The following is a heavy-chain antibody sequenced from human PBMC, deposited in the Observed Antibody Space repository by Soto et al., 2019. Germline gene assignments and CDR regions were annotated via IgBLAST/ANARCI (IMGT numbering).Heavy chain of an antibody. D-gene: IGHD6-13*01. CDR3: ATPAGIAARTDYYYYGMDV. CDR2: IDPSDSYT. CDR1: GYSFTSYW. J-gene: IGHJ6*02. Sequence: LGESLKISCKGSGYSFTSYWISWVRQMPGKGLEWMGRIDPSDSYTNYSPSFQGHVTISADKSISTAYLQWSSLKASDTAMYYCATPAGIAARTDYYYYGMDVWGQGTTVTVSS. V-gene: IGHV5-10-1*01.